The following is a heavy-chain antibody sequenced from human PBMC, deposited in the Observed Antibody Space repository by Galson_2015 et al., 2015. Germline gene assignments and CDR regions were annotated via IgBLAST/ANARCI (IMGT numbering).Heavy chain of an antibody. Sequence: SVKVSCKASGYTFTRYAVNWVRQAPGQGLEWMGWINTNTGNPSYAQGFAGRFVFSMDTSVSTAFLQITSLKADDTAVYYCAQGTLDYWGLGTLVTVSS. D-gene: IGHD3-10*01. CDR3: AQGTLDY. CDR1: GYTFTRYA. CDR2: INTNTGNP. V-gene: IGHV7-4-1*02. J-gene: IGHJ4*02.